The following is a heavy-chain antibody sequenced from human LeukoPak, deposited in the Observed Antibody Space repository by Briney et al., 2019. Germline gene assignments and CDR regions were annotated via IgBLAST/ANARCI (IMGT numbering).Heavy chain of an antibody. CDR2: ISGSGGST. D-gene: IGHD2-15*01. CDR1: GFTFSSYA. V-gene: IGHV3-23*01. CDR3: AKGGSCSGGSCYGFVDY. J-gene: IGHJ4*02. Sequence: PGGSLRLSCAASGFTFSSYAMSWVRQAPGKGLEWVSVISGSGGSTYYADSVKGRFTISRDNSKNTLYLQMNSLRAEDTAVYYCAKGGSCSGGSCYGFVDYWGQGTLVTVSS.